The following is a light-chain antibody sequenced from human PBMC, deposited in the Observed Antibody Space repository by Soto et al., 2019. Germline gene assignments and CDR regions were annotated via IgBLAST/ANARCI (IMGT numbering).Light chain of an antibody. CDR3: CSYAGSYTYVV. V-gene: IGLV2-11*01. Sequence: QSALTQPRSVSGSPGQSVTISCTGTSSDVGGYNYVSWYQQHPGKAPKLMIYDVSKRPSGVPDRFSGSKSGNTASLTISGLQAEYEADYYCCSYAGSYTYVVFGGGTKPTAL. J-gene: IGLJ2*01. CDR2: DVS. CDR1: SSDVGGYNY.